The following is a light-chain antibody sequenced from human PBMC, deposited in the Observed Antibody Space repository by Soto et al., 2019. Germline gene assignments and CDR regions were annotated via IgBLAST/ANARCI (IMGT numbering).Light chain of an antibody. CDR3: QQYNNWPPWT. J-gene: IGKJ1*01. CDR1: QSVSNN. V-gene: IGKV3-15*01. CDR2: DAS. Sequence: ILMTQSPATLSVSPGERATLSCRASQSVSNNLAWYQQKPVQAPRLLIYDASTRATGIPARFSGSGSGTEFPLTISGLQSEDFAVYYCQQYNNWPPWTFGQGTKVESK.